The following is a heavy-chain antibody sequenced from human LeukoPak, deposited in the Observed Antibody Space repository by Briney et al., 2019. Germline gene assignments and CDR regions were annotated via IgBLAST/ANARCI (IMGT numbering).Heavy chain of an antibody. V-gene: IGHV4-61*09. CDR3: ARANYYDSTGCYHDY. J-gene: IGHJ4*02. CDR2: VSASGRT. Sequence: SETLSLTCTVSSGSITGDPHYWTWIRQSAGEGLEWLGHVSASGRTTYNPSLKSRVAISVDTSKKKFFLRLDSVTAADTAVYYCARANYYDSTGCYHDYWGQGTLVTVSS. CDR1: SGSITGDPHY. D-gene: IGHD3-22*01.